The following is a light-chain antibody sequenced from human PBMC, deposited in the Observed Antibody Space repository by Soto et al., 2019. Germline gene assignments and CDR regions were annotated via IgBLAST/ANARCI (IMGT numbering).Light chain of an antibody. CDR2: LGS. CDR3: MQALQTPIT. J-gene: IGKJ3*01. Sequence: DIVMTQSPLSLPVTPGEPASISCRSSQSLLHSNGYNYLDWYLQKPGQSPQLLIYLGSNRASGVPERFSGSASGTDFTLKISRVEAEDVVFYYCMQALQTPITFGPGTKVDIK. V-gene: IGKV2-28*01. CDR1: QSLLHSNGYNY.